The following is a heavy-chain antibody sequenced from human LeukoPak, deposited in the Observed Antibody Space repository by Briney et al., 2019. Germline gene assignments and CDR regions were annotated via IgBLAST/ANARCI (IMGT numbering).Heavy chain of an antibody. Sequence: GESLKISCKGSGYSFTSYWIGWVRQMPGKGLEWMGIIYPGDSDTRYSPSFQGQVTISADKSISTAYPQWSSLKASDTAMYYCATRFHCSSTSCYPYYFDYWGQGTLVTVSS. J-gene: IGHJ4*02. CDR2: IYPGDSDT. V-gene: IGHV5-51*01. CDR1: GYSFTSYW. D-gene: IGHD2-2*01. CDR3: ATRFHCSSTSCYPYYFDY.